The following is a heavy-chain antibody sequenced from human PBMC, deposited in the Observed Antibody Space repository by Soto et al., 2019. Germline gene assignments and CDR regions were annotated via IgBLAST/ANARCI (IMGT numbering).Heavy chain of an antibody. CDR2: INPSGGST. CDR1: GYTFTSYY. V-gene: IGHV1-46*01. D-gene: IGHD3-22*01. Sequence: GASVKVSCKASGYTFTSYYMHWVRQAPGQGLEWMGIINPSGGSTSYAQKFQGRVTMTRDTSTSTVYMKLSSLRSEDTAVYYCARDYQYYYDSPPFDPWGQGTLVTVSS. J-gene: IGHJ5*02. CDR3: ARDYQYYYDSPPFDP.